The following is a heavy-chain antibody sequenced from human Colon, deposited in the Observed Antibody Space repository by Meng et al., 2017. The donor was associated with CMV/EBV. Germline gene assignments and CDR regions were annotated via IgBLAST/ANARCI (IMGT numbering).Heavy chain of an antibody. CDR2: IYSGGST. Sequence: ETLSLTCAASGFTVSSNYMSWVRQAPGKGLEWVSVIYSGGSTYYADSVKGRFTISRDNSKNTLYLQMNSLRAEDTAVYYCAKLATEAFDIWGQGTMVTVSS. D-gene: IGHD5-12*01. V-gene: IGHV3-53*01. CDR1: GFTVSSNY. J-gene: IGHJ3*02. CDR3: AKLATEAFDI.